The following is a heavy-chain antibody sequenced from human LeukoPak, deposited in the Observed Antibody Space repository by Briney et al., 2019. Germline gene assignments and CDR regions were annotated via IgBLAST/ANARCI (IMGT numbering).Heavy chain of an antibody. Sequence: SVKVSCKASGGTFSSYAISWVRQAPGQGLEWMGGIIPIFGTANYAQKFQGRVTITADKSTSTAYMELSSLRSEDTAVYYCASYDSSGWSYAFDIWGQGTMVTVSS. CDR3: ASYDSSGWSYAFDI. J-gene: IGHJ3*02. CDR1: GGTFSSYA. D-gene: IGHD6-19*01. CDR2: IIPIFGTA. V-gene: IGHV1-69*06.